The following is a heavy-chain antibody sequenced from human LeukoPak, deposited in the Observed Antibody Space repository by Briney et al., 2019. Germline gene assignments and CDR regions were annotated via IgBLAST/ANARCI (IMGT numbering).Heavy chain of an antibody. CDR3: ARGVGSGWSDLYYYYYGMDV. V-gene: IGHV1-8*01. CDR1: GYTFTSYD. Sequence: ASVKVSCKASGYTFTSYDIHWVRPATGQGLEWMGWMNPNSGNTGYAQKFQGRVTMTRNTSISTAYMELSSLRSEDTAVYYCARGVGSGWSDLYYYYYGMDVWGQGTTVTVSS. D-gene: IGHD6-19*01. CDR2: MNPNSGNT. J-gene: IGHJ6*02.